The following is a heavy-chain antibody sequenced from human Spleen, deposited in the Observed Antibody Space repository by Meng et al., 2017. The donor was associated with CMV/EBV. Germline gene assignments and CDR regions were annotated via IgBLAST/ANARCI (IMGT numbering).Heavy chain of an antibody. Sequence: SGPTLVKPTQTLTLTCTFSGFSLSTSGVGVGWIRQPPGKALEWLALIYWNDDKRYSPSLKSRLTITKDTSKNQVVLTMTNMDPVDTATYYCAHRGPYRCSSTSCYGWGLSRYYYGMDVWGQGTTVTVSS. V-gene: IGHV2-5*01. CDR1: GFSLSTSGVG. CDR2: IYWNDDK. J-gene: IGHJ6*02. D-gene: IGHD2-2*01. CDR3: AHRGPYRCSSTSCYGWGLSRYYYGMDV.